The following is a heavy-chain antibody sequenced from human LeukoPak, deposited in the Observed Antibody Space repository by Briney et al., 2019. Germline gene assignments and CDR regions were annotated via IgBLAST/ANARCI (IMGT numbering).Heavy chain of an antibody. Sequence: GGSLRLSCAASGFTFSSYGMHWVRQAPGKGLEWVAVISYDGSNKYYADSVKGRFTISRDNSKNTLYLQMNSLRAEDTAVYYCAKGRITIVRGPRNPFYGMDVWGQGTTVTVSS. D-gene: IGHD3-10*01. CDR3: AKGRITIVRGPRNPFYGMDV. V-gene: IGHV3-30*18. CDR1: GFTFSSYG. J-gene: IGHJ6*02. CDR2: ISYDGSNK.